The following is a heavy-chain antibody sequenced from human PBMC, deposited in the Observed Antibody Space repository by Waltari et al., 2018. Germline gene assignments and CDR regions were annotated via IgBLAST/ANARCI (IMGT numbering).Heavy chain of an antibody. CDR2: IWYDGTME. CDR1: GFTFRTYG. V-gene: IGHV3-33*01. Sequence: QVQLVESGGGVVQPGRSLRLSCAASGFTFRTYGRHWVRQAPGKGLECVAVIWYDGTMEYYVDSVKGRFTISRDNSKNTLYLFMSSLRVEDTAVYFCVRDGYFGSSDALDTWGQGTEVTVSS. CDR3: VRDGYFGSSDALDT. D-gene: IGHD2-2*03. J-gene: IGHJ3*02.